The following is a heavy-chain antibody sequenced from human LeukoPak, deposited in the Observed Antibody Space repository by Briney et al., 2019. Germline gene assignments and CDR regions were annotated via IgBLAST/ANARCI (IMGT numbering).Heavy chain of an antibody. CDR1: GFTFSSYA. CDR3: AKDPVEMATITGYYYYGMDV. CDR2: ISGSGGST. D-gene: IGHD5-24*01. Sequence: GGSLRLSCAASGFTFSSYAMSWVRQAPGKGLEWVSAISGSGGSTYYADSVKGRFTISRDNSKNTLYLQMNSLRAEDTAVYYCAKDPVEMATITGYYYYGMDVWGQGTTVTAS. V-gene: IGHV3-23*01. J-gene: IGHJ6*02.